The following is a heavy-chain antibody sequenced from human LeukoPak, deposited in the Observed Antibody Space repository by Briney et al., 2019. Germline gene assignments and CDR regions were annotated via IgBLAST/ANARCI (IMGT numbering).Heavy chain of an antibody. D-gene: IGHD1-1*01. J-gene: IGHJ6*02. CDR3: ARELERRYYYYGMDV. Sequence: SVKVSCKASGGTFSSYAISWVRQAPGQGLEWMGGIIPISGTANYAQRFQGRVTITADESTSTAYMELSSLRSEDTAVYYCARELERRYYYYGMDVWGQGTTVTVSS. V-gene: IGHV1-69*13. CDR2: IIPISGTA. CDR1: GGTFSSYA.